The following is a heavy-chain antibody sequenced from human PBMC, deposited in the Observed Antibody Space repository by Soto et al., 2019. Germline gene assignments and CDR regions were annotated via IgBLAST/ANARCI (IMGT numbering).Heavy chain of an antibody. CDR2: IWSDGSNK. CDR1: GFTFSSHG. V-gene: IGHV3-33*01. Sequence: QVQLVESGGGVVQPGRSLRLSCAASGFTFSSHGMHWVRQAPGKGLDWVAVIWSDGSNKYYADSVKGRFTISRDNSQNMRYLEMNSLRVEDTALYYCARWGEVKRVDVWGQGSTVTVSS. J-gene: IGHJ6*02. D-gene: IGHD3-16*01. CDR3: ARWGEVKRVDV.